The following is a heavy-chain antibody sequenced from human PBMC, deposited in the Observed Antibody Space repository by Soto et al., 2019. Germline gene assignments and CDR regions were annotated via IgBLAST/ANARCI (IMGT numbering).Heavy chain of an antibody. D-gene: IGHD2-21*02. Sequence: GGSLRLSCAASGFTFSSYSMNWVRQAPGKGLEWVSYISSSSSTIYYADSVKGRFTISRDNAKNSLYLQMNSLRDEDTAVYYCARESERGPVVVTAIPAFDIWGKGTMVTVSS. V-gene: IGHV3-48*02. CDR1: GFTFSSYS. CDR3: ARESERGPVVVTAIPAFDI. CDR2: ISSSSSTI. J-gene: IGHJ3*02.